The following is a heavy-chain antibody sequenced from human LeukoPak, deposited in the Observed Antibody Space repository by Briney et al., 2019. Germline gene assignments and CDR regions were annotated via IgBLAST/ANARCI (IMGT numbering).Heavy chain of an antibody. Sequence: ASVKVSCKASGYSFTGYYMRWVRQAPGQGLEWMGWINPNSGGTNYAQKFQGRVTVTRDTSISTAYMELSRLRSDDTAVYYCARVPSGYSYWYFDLWGRGTLVTVSS. V-gene: IGHV1-2*02. CDR2: INPNSGGT. D-gene: IGHD3-22*01. CDR3: ARVPSGYSYWYFDL. CDR1: GYSFTGYY. J-gene: IGHJ2*01.